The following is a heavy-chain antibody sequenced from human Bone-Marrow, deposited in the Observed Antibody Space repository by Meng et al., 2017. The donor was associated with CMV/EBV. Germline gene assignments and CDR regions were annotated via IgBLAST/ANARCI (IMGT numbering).Heavy chain of an antibody. Sequence: GFSFSDHYREWVRQAPGKGLEWVGRSRDKANSDTTEYAAAVKGRFTISRDDSKNSLYLQMNSLKAEDTAVYYCVRGGIFGVIITLDYWGQGTLVTVSS. CDR1: GFSFSDHY. CDR2: SRDKANSDTT. D-gene: IGHD3-3*01. J-gene: IGHJ4*02. V-gene: IGHV3-72*01. CDR3: VRGGIFGVIITLDY.